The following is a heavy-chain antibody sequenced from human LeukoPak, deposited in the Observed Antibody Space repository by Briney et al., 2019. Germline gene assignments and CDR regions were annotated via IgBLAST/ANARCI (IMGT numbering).Heavy chain of an antibody. D-gene: IGHD5-18*01. Sequence: SETLSLTCAVYGGSFSGYYWSWIRQPPGKGLEWIGEINHSGSTNYNPSLKSRVTISVDTSKNQFSLKLSSVTAADTAVYYCADSTALGTPFDYWGQGSLVTVSS. V-gene: IGHV4-34*01. J-gene: IGHJ4*02. CDR2: INHSGST. CDR3: ADSTALGTPFDY. CDR1: GGSFSGYY.